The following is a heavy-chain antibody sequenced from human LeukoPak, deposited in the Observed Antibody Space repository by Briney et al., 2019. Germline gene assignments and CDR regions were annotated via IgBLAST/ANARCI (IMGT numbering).Heavy chain of an antibody. V-gene: IGHV3-74*01. Sequence: GGSLRLSCAASGFTFSRYWMHWVRQAPGKGLVRVSRINSDGSSTINADSVKGRFTISRDNSKNTLYLQMNSLRAEDTAVYYCARRDGDNDRGFDYWGQGTLVTVAS. CDR1: GFTFSRYW. J-gene: IGHJ4*02. D-gene: IGHD4-23*01. CDR3: ARRDGDNDRGFDY. CDR2: INSDGSST.